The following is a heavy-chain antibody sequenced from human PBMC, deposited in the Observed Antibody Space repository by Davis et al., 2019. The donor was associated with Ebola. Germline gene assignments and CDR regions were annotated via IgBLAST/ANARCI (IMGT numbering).Heavy chain of an antibody. Sequence: SDTLSLTCPVYGGSFSGYYWTWIRQPPGKGLEWIWEIIHIGSTTYNPSLKRRVTISVDTSKNQFSLKLPSVTAADTAVYYCARKSARWENWFDPWGQGTLVTVSS. V-gene: IGHV4-34*12. CDR1: GGSFSGYY. CDR3: ARKSARWENWFDP. D-gene: IGHD6-6*01. CDR2: IIHIGST. J-gene: IGHJ5*02.